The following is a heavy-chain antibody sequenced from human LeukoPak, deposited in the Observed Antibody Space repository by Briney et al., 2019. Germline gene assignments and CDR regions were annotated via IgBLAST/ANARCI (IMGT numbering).Heavy chain of an antibody. J-gene: IGHJ6*02. V-gene: IGHV4-4*02. CDR3: ATQSLGGIAAAIGV. CDR1: GGSISSSNW. Sequence: SETLSLTCAVSGGSISSSNWWSWVRQPPGKGLEWIGEIYHSGSFNYNPSLQSRVTISLDKSQNQFSLRLTSVTAADTAVYYCATQSLGGIAAAIGVWGQGTTVTVSS. CDR2: IYHSGSF. D-gene: IGHD6-13*01.